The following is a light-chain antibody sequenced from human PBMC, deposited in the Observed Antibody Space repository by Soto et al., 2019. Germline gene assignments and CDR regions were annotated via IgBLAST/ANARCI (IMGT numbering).Light chain of an antibody. V-gene: IGKV3-20*01. CDR1: QSISSNH. J-gene: IGKJ2*01. Sequence: EIVLTQSPGTLSLSPGERATLSCRASQSISSNHLAWYQQKPGQAPRLLMYGASRRATGIPDRFSGSGSGTDFTLTLSRLEPEDFAVYYCQQYGTSPYTFCQGTKLEIK. CDR2: GAS. CDR3: QQYGTSPYT.